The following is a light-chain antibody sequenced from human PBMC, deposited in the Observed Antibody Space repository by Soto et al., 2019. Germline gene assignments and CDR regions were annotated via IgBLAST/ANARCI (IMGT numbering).Light chain of an antibody. J-gene: IGKJ2*01. CDR2: GAS. CDR1: QSVSSSY. Sequence: EIVLTQSPGTLSLSPGERATLSCRASQSVSSSYLAWYQQKPGQAPRLLIYGASSRATGIPERFSGSGSGTDFTLTISRLEPVDFAVYYCQQYGSSPFTFGQGTKLEIK. V-gene: IGKV3-20*01. CDR3: QQYGSSPFT.